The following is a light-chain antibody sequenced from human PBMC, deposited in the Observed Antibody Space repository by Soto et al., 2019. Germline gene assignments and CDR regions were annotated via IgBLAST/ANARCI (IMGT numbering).Light chain of an antibody. CDR3: QQYKSYPWT. CDR1: QSIDSW. J-gene: IGKJ1*01. Sequence: DIQMTQSPSTMSASVGDRVTITCRASQSIDSWLAWYQQKPGKAPKFLMYKASNLESGVPSRFSGSGSETESTLTISSLQPDDFAIYYCQQYKSYPWTFGQGTKV. CDR2: KAS. V-gene: IGKV1-5*03.